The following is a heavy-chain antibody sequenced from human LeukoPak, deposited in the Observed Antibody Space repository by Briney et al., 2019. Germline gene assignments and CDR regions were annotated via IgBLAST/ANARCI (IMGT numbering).Heavy chain of an antibody. D-gene: IGHD4-11*01. J-gene: IGHJ3*02. V-gene: IGHV3-48*01. Sequence: GGSLRLSCAASGFTFSSYSMTWVRQAPGKGLEWVSYISSSTTIIYYADSVKGRFTISRDNAKNSLYLQMNSLRAEDTAVYYCARAPSHTVGAFDIWGQGTMVTVSS. CDR1: GFTFSSYS. CDR3: ARAPSHTVGAFDI. CDR2: ISSSTTII.